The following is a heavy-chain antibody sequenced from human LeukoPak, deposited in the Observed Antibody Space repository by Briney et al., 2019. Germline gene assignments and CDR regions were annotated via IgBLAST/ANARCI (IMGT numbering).Heavy chain of an antibody. V-gene: IGHV3-11*01. D-gene: IGHD1-20*01. Sequence: GGSLRLSCAASGFTIRDYVMSWVRQAPGKGLEWVSYIDPSGTALYYADSVKGRFTVSRDNGKNSLSLQLRSLRAEDTALYYCARAAYNWNWGQGTLVSVSS. CDR1: GFTIRDYV. CDR3: ARAAYNWN. CDR2: IDPSGTAL. J-gene: IGHJ4*02.